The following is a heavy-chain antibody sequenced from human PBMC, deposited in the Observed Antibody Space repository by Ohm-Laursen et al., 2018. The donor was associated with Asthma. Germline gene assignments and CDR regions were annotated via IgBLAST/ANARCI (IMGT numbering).Heavy chain of an antibody. D-gene: IGHD2-2*01. Sequence: SLRLSCSASGYTFSRYSIHWVRQFPGKGLEWVASISTASTFIYYADSVRGRFTTSRDNAKNSVYLQMNSLRGEDTAIYYCATLSWYASHYWGQGTLVTVSS. CDR2: ISTASTFI. CDR1: GYTFSRYS. J-gene: IGHJ4*02. V-gene: IGHV3-21*01. CDR3: ATLSWYASHY.